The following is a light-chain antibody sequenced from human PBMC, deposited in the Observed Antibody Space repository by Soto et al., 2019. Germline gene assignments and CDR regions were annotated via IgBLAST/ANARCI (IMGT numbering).Light chain of an antibody. CDR2: LNSDGSH. V-gene: IGLV4-69*01. J-gene: IGLJ2*01. Sequence: QPVLTQSPSASASLGASVKLTWTLSSGHSSYAIAWHQQQPEKGPRYLMKLNSDGSHSKGDGIPDRFSGSSSGAERYLTISSLQSEDEADYYCQTWGTGILVFGGGTQLTVL. CDR3: QTWGTGILV. CDR1: SGHSSYA.